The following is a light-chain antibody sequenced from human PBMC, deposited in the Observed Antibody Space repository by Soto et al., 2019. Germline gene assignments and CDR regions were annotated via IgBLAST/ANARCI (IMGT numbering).Light chain of an antibody. J-gene: IGLJ2*01. CDR2: LNSDGSH. CDR3: QTGGTGVV. CDR1: SGHSTYA. Sequence: QSVLTQSPSASASLGASVNLTCTLTSGHSTYAIAWHQQQPEKGPRYLMKLNSDGSHNKGDGIPDRFSGSSSGAERYLSISSLQSEDEADYYCQTGGTGVVFGGGTKVTVL. V-gene: IGLV4-69*01.